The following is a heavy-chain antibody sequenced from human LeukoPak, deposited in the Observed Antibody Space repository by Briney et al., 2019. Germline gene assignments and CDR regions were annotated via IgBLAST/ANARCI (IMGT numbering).Heavy chain of an antibody. J-gene: IGHJ4*02. D-gene: IGHD6-19*01. CDR1: GFTFSSYG. Sequence: GRSLRLSCAASGFTFSSYGMHWVRQAPGKGLEWVAVIWYDGSNKYYADSVKGRFTISRDNSKNTLYLQMNSLRAEDTAVYYCAKDSEHSSAWYVGYFDYWGQGTLVTVSS. CDR3: AKDSEHSSAWYVGYFDY. CDR2: IWYDGSNK. V-gene: IGHV3-33*06.